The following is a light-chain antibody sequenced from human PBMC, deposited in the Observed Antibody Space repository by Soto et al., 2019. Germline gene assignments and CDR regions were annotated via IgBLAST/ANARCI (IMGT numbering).Light chain of an antibody. V-gene: IGLV2-23*02. CDR3: YSYVGSIS. CDR1: SSDVGSHNF. J-gene: IGLJ2*01. Sequence: QSALTQPASVSGSPGQSITISCTGTSSDVGSHNFVSWYQQHPGKAPELMIFEVSKRPSGVSNRFSGSKSGNTASLTISGLQAEDEADYSCYSYVGSISFGGGTKLTDL. CDR2: EVS.